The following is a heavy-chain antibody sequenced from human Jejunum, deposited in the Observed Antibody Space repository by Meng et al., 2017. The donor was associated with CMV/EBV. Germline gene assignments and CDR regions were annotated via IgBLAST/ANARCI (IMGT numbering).Heavy chain of an antibody. CDR2: IHYSETS. J-gene: IGHJ4*02. D-gene: IGHD2-2*01. CDR1: VSFISSGHYF. V-gene: IGHV4-39*07. Sequence: RLWVWVTRWVKPSVHLCFPCTVSVSFISSGHYFGGWIRQAPGKGLEWIGTIHYSETSLYNPSLKGRVTVSVDTYKNQISLKVKSVTVADTAMYYCAADISTAWFYYWGQGTLVTVSS. CDR3: AADISTAWFYY.